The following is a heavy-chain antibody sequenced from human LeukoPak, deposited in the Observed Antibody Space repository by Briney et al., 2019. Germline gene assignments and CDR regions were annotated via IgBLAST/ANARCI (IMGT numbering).Heavy chain of an antibody. J-gene: IGHJ6*02. CDR2: LSGSADTT. CDR3: AKERWIQLWLSCMDV. V-gene: IGHV3-23*01. Sequence: GGSLRLSCAASEFTFSNYAMGWVRQAPGKGLEWVSGLSGSADTTYYADSVKGRFTISRDNSQNTLYLQMNSLRAEDTAVYYCAKERWIQLWLSCMDVWGQGTTVTVSS. D-gene: IGHD5-18*01. CDR1: EFTFSNYA.